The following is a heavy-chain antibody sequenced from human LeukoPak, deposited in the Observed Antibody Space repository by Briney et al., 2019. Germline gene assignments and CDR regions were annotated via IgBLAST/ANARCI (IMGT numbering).Heavy chain of an antibody. Sequence: GASVKVSCKASGYTFTSYAMHWVRQAPGQGLEWMGRINPNSGGTNYAQKFQGRVTMTRDTSISTAYMELSRLRSDDTAVYYCARGDDYGDYVVYYGMDVWGQGTTVTVSS. J-gene: IGHJ6*02. CDR3: ARGDDYGDYVVYYGMDV. CDR2: INPNSGGT. D-gene: IGHD4-17*01. V-gene: IGHV1-2*06. CDR1: GYTFTSYA.